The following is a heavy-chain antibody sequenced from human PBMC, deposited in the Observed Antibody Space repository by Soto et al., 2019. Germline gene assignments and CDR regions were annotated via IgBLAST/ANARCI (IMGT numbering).Heavy chain of an antibody. CDR3: ARERIYCSGGSCPGGYFDY. CDR1: GFTVSSNY. Sequence: GGSLRLSYAASGFTVSSNYMSWVRQAPGKGLEWVSVIYSGGSTYYADSVKGRFTISRDNSKNTLYLQMNSLRAEDTAVYYCARERIYCSGGSCPGGYFDYWGQGTLVTVSS. D-gene: IGHD2-15*01. V-gene: IGHV3-53*01. J-gene: IGHJ4*02. CDR2: IYSGGST.